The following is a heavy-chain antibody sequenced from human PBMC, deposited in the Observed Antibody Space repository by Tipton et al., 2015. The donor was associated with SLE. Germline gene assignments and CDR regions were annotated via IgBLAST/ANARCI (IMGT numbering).Heavy chain of an antibody. Sequence: SLRLSCAASGFTVINNYMNWVRQAPGKGLEWISYISGGSSYIYYADSVKGRFTISRDNAKNSVFLQMNSLRVEDTGVYYCARGRTGEWGQGTLVTVSS. CDR1: GFTVINNY. D-gene: IGHD7-27*01. CDR3: ARGRTGE. V-gene: IGHV3-21*03. J-gene: IGHJ4*02. CDR2: ISGGSSYI.